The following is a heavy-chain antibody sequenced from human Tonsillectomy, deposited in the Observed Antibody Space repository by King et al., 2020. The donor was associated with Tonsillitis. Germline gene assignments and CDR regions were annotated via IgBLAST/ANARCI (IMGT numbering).Heavy chain of an antibody. D-gene: IGHD3-22*01. V-gene: IGHV3-23*04. CDR3: TRPDYYDSSDYYHYLDY. CDR2: ISGSGGNT. Sequence: VQLVESGGGLVLRGGSLRLSCAASGFTFANFAMSWVRQAPGKGLEWVSAISGSGGNTYYADSVKGRFTISRDNSKNTLYLQMNSLRAEDTAVYYCTRPDYYDSSDYYHYLDYWGRGTLVTVSS. CDR1: GFTFANFA. J-gene: IGHJ4*02.